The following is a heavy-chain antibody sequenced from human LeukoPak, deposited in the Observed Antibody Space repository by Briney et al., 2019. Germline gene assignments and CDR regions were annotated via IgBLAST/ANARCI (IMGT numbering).Heavy chain of an antibody. CDR1: GFTFSHAW. Sequence: GGSLRLSCAASGFTFSHAWMSWVRQAPGKGLEWVGRIKSKTDGGTTDYAAPVKGRFTISRDDSKNTLYLQMNSLKTEDTAVYYCTTPYEVLPAANYYMDVWGKGTTVTVSS. CDR3: TTPYEVLPAANYYMDV. J-gene: IGHJ6*03. CDR2: IKSKTDGGTT. D-gene: IGHD6-25*01. V-gene: IGHV3-15*01.